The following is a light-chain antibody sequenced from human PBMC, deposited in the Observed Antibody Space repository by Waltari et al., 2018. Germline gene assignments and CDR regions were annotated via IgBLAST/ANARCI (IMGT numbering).Light chain of an antibody. CDR3: QAWDSNNVV. Sequence: SYGLTQPPSLSVSPGQTATITCSGDTLGDRYVSWYQQKPGQSPVLVISQDIKRPSGIPERFSGSNSGNTATLTISGTQTMDEAGYFCQAWDSNNVVFGGGTRLTIL. J-gene: IGLJ2*01. V-gene: IGLV3-1*01. CDR2: QDI. CDR1: TLGDRY.